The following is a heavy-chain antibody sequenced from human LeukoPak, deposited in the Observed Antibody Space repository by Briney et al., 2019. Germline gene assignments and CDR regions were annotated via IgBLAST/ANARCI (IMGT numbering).Heavy chain of an antibody. CDR2: ISSNGVKT. D-gene: IGHD1-26*01. J-gene: IGHJ4*02. Sequence: GGSLRLSCAASGFTFSDYAMHWVRQAPGRGLEYVSAISSNGVKTYYAESVKGRFTISRDNSKNTLYLEMGSLRAEDTAVYYCARGRGGSYDYWGQGTLVTVSS. V-gene: IGHV3-64*02. CDR1: GFTFSDYA. CDR3: ARGRGGSYDY.